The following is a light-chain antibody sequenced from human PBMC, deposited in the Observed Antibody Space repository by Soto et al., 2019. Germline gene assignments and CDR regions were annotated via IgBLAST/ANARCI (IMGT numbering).Light chain of an antibody. Sequence: IVLTRSPATLSLSPGERATLSCRASQSVSSNYLAWYQQKPGQAPRLLIYGASTRATAIPASFSGSGSGTDFTLTISRLEPEDFAVYYCQQYGSSPKTFGQGTKVDIK. V-gene: IGKV3-20*01. CDR1: QSVSSNY. CDR2: GAS. J-gene: IGKJ1*01. CDR3: QQYGSSPKT.